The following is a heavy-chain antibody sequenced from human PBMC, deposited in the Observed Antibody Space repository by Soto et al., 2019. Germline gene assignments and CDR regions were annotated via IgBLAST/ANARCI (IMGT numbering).Heavy chain of an antibody. CDR2: IYYSGST. D-gene: IGHD4-4*01. Sequence: SETLSLTCTVSGGSISSGGYYWSWIRQHPGKGLEWIGYIYYSGSTYYNPSLKSRVTISVDTSKNQFSLKLSSVTAADTAVYYCARDTDYDHYYMDVWGKGTTVTVSS. V-gene: IGHV4-31*03. CDR3: ARDTDYDHYYMDV. CDR1: GGSISSGGYY. J-gene: IGHJ6*03.